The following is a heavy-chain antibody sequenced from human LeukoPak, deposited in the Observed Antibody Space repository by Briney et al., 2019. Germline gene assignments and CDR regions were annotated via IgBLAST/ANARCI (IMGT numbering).Heavy chain of an antibody. V-gene: IGHV3-23*01. J-gene: IGHJ1*01. CDR2: MSGSDGST. CDR1: GFTFSSYA. D-gene: IGHD3-22*01. CDR3: AKDRCDSGGYYTEYFQH. Sequence: GGPLTLPCAASGFTFSSYAMSWLRQAPGKGLEGVSDMSGSDGSTYYADSVKGRFTISRDNSKHTLYLQIHRLRADDTAVYYCAKDRCDSGGYYTEYFQHWGQGTLVTVSS.